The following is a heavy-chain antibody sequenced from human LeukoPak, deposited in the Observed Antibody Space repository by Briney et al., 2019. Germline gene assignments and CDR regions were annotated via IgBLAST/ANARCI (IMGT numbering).Heavy chain of an antibody. D-gene: IGHD5-18*01. CDR3: ARIGYSYQSDY. J-gene: IGHJ4*02. Sequence: SETLSLTCAVYGGSFSGYYWSWIRQPPGKGLEWIGSIYYSGSTYYNPSLKSRVTISVVTSKNQFSLKLSSVTAADTAVYYCARIGYSYQSDYWGQGTLVTVSS. V-gene: IGHV4-34*01. CDR2: IYYSGST. CDR1: GGSFSGYY.